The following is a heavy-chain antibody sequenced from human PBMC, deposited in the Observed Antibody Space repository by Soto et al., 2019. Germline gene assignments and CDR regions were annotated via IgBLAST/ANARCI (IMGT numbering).Heavy chain of an antibody. D-gene: IGHD2-15*01. J-gene: IGHJ6*02. V-gene: IGHV2-5*02. CDR1: GFAVSTSGVG. CDR2: IYWDDDK. CDR3: AHKGGRGAAMDV. Sequence: QITLKESGPTLVKPTQTLTLTCTFPGFAVSTSGVGVAWIRQPPGKALEWLALIYWDDDKRYSPFLQSRVTITKDTSKHQVVLTMTNRDPGDTATYYCAHKGGRGAAMDVWGQGTTVTVSS.